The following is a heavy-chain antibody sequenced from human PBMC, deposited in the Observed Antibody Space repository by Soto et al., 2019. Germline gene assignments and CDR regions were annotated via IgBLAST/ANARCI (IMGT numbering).Heavy chain of an antibody. V-gene: IGHV3-15*01. CDR1: GLTVSTAW. J-gene: IGHJ4*02. D-gene: IGHD2-21*02. Sequence: GGSLRLSCAVSGLTVSTAWMNWVRQAPGKGLEWVGRIKSEAYGGTTDYAAPVKGRFTISRDDSINTLYLQMNSLTTEDTAVYFCTTKNGFTAPTAYCGQGTLVTVSS. CDR2: IKSEAYGGTT. CDR3: TTKNGFTAPTAY.